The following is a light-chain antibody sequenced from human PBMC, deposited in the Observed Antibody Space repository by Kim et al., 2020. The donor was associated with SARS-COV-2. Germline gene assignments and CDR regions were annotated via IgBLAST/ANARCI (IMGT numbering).Light chain of an antibody. CDR2: GAS. CDR3: QQYGSSPWT. V-gene: IGKV3-20*01. CDR1: QSVSSSY. Sequence: EIVLTQSPGTLSLSPGERATLSCRASQSVSSSYLAWYQQEPGQAPSLLIYGASSRATGIQDRFSGSGSGTDFTLTISRREPEDFAVYYCQQYGSSPWTFGQGTKVDIK. J-gene: IGKJ1*01.